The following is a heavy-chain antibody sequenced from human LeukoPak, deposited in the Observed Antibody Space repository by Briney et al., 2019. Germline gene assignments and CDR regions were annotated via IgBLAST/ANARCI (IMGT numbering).Heavy chain of an antibody. CDR2: INPNSGGT. Sequence: EASVKVSCKASGYTFTSYAMNWVRQAPGQGLEWMGWINPNSGGTNYAQKFQGRVTMTRDTSISTAYMELSRLRSDDTAVYYCASGGCSSTSCYKDPSPNYYYYMDVWGKGTTVTVSS. CDR3: ASGGCSSTSCYKDPSPNYYYYMDV. J-gene: IGHJ6*03. CDR1: GYTFTSYA. V-gene: IGHV1-2*02. D-gene: IGHD2-2*02.